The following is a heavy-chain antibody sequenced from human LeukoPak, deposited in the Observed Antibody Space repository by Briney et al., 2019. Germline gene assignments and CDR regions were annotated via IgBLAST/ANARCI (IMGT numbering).Heavy chain of an antibody. D-gene: IGHD3-3*01. CDR2: IYTSGST. V-gene: IGHV4-4*07. Sequence: SETLSLTCTVSGGSISSYYWSWIRQPAGKGLEWIGRIYTSGSTNYNPSLKSRVTMSVDTSKNQFSLKLSSVTAADTAVYYCAKEGNDFWRKGDWLDPWGQGTLVTVSS. CDR3: AKEGNDFWRKGDWLDP. J-gene: IGHJ5*02. CDR1: GGSISSYY.